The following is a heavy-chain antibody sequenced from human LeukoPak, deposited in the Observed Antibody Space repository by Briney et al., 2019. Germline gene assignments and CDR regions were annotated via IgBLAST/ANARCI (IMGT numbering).Heavy chain of an antibody. Sequence: MTSETLSLTCGVYGGSFSANYWSWIRQPPGKGLEWIGEINHSGSTKYNPSLKSRVTILVDTSKNQFSLNLSSVTAADTAVYYCARVGASGYYYTLDYWGQGTLVTVSS. CDR2: INHSGST. J-gene: IGHJ4*02. D-gene: IGHD3-22*01. CDR3: ARVGASGYYYTLDY. V-gene: IGHV4-34*01. CDR1: GGSFSANY.